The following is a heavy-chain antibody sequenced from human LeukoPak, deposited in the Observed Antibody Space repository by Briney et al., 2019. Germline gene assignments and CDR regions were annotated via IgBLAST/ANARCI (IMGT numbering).Heavy chain of an antibody. V-gene: IGHV3-23*01. CDR2: ISISGTTT. J-gene: IGHJ5*02. D-gene: IGHD3-3*01. CDR1: GFTFSSYA. Sequence: GGSLRLSCAASGFTFSSYAMSWVRQAPGKGLEWVSYISISGTTTYYADSVKGRFTISRDNSKNTLYLQMNSLRAEDTAVYYCAKTLGLLRFLEWLPNWFDPWGQGTLVTVSS. CDR3: AKTLGLLRFLEWLPNWFDP.